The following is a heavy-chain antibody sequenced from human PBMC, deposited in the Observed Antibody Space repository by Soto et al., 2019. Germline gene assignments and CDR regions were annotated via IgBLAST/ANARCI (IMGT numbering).Heavy chain of an antibody. D-gene: IGHD3-10*01. J-gene: IGHJ5*02. V-gene: IGHV1-69*13. Sequence: SVKVSCKASGGTFSSYAISGVRHTTGQGLQWKGGIIPRFGTGNYAQKFQGRVTITADETTSTAYMELSRLRSEDTAVYYCARVRSTPIRLGESVNWFDPRGQGTLVTVSS. CDR1: GGTFSSYA. CDR3: ARVRSTPIRLGESVNWFDP. CDR2: IIPRFGTG.